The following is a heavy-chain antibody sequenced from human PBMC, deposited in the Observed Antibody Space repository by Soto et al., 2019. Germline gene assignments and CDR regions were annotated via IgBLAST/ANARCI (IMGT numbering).Heavy chain of an antibody. D-gene: IGHD3-10*01. Sequence: LRLSCAASGFTFSSYAMSWVRQAPGKGLEWVSAISGSGGSTYYADSVKGRFTISRDNSKNTLYLQMNSLRAEDTAVYYCANVAVMVRGVPYYYYYGMDVWGQGTTVTVSS. V-gene: IGHV3-23*01. CDR2: ISGSGGST. CDR1: GFTFSSYA. J-gene: IGHJ6*02. CDR3: ANVAVMVRGVPYYYYYGMDV.